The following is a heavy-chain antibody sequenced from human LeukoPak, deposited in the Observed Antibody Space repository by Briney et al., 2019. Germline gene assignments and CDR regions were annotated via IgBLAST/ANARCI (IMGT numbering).Heavy chain of an antibody. CDR1: GYTFTGYY. D-gene: IGHD3-10*01. CDR2: INPNSGGT. Sequence: GASVKVSCKASGYTFTGYYMHWVRQAPGQGLEWMGWINPNSGGTNYAQKFQGRVTMTRDTSISTAYMELSRLRSDDTAVYYCATGGSITMVRGVIITSYNWFDPWGQGTLVTVSS. CDR3: ATGGSITMVRGVIITSYNWFDP. V-gene: IGHV1-2*02. J-gene: IGHJ5*02.